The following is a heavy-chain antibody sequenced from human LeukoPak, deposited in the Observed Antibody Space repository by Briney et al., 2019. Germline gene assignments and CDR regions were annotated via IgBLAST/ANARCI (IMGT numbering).Heavy chain of an antibody. V-gene: IGHV3-74*01. Sequence: PGGSLRLSCAASGFTFSSYWMHWVRQAPGKGLVWVSRINSDATNTSYADSVKGRFTISRDNAKNTLYLQMNSLRGEDTAVYYCARDYSRSWYPDYWGQGTLVTVSS. CDR2: INSDATNT. D-gene: IGHD6-13*01. J-gene: IGHJ4*02. CDR3: ARDYSRSWYPDY. CDR1: GFTFSSYW.